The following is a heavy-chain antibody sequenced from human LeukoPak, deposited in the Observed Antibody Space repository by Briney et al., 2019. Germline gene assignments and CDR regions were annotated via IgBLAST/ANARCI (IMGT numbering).Heavy chain of an antibody. CDR2: IIPMIGTA. J-gene: IGHJ3*02. CDR1: GGILRNHA. D-gene: IGHD1-14*01. Sequence: SVKVSCKASGGILRNHAVTRVRQAPGQGLEWMGRIIPMIGTAKYAQKFQGRVTFTADTSTNTAYMEWSSLTSEDTALYFCAKGATVGKEALDIWGQGSLVTVSS. CDR3: AKGATVGKEALDI. V-gene: IGHV1-69*04.